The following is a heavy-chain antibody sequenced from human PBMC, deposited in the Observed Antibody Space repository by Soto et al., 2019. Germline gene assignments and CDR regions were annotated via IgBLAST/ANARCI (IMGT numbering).Heavy chain of an antibody. CDR2: IIPIFGTA. V-gene: IGHV1-69*01. CDR3: ASQAMGSSPFYYYGMDV. CDR1: GGTFSSYA. Sequence: QVQLVQSGAEVKKPGSSVKVSCKASGGTFSSYAISWVRQAPGQGLEWMGGIIPIFGTANYAQKFQGRVTITADESTSTAYMELSSLRSEDTAVYYCASQAMGSSPFYYYGMDVWGQGTTVTVSS. D-gene: IGHD6-6*01. J-gene: IGHJ6*02.